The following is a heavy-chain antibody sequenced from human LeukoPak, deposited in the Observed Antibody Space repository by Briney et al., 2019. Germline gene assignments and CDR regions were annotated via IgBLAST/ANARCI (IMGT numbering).Heavy chain of an antibody. V-gene: IGHV4-39*01. CDR2: IYYSGST. CDR1: GGSISSSSYY. CDR3: ARPDDSNTHFDY. Sequence: SETLSLTCTVSGGSISSSSYYWGWIRQPPGKGLEWIGSIYYSGSTYYNPSLKSRVTISVDTSKNQFSLKLSSVTAADTAVYYCARPDDSNTHFDYWSQGTLVTVSS. J-gene: IGHJ4*02. D-gene: IGHD4-11*01.